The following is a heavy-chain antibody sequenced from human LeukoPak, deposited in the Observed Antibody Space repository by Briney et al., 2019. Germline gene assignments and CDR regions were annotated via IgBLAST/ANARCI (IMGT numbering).Heavy chain of an antibody. Sequence: ASVKVSCKASGYTFTTYNINWVRQAPGQGLEWMGWISGYNGNTNYAQKLQGRVTMTTDTSTSTAYMELRSLKSDDTAVYYCARGRRSIKLDYWGQGTLVTVSS. CDR2: ISGYNGNT. CDR3: ARGRRSIKLDY. CDR1: GYTFTTYN. D-gene: IGHD2-21*01. V-gene: IGHV1-18*01. J-gene: IGHJ4*02.